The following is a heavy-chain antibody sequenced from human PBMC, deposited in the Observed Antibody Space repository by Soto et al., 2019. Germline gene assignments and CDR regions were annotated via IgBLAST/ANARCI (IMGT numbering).Heavy chain of an antibody. CDR2: ISGSGGST. D-gene: IGHD6-13*01. Sequence: EVQLLESGGGLVQPGGSLRLSCAASGFTFSSYAMSWVRQAPGKGLEWVSAISGSGGSTYYADSVKGRFTISRDNSKNALYLQMNSLRAEDTAVDYCANGLRSSSWYNWFDPWGQGTLVTVSS. CDR3: ANGLRSSSWYNWFDP. CDR1: GFTFSSYA. J-gene: IGHJ5*02. V-gene: IGHV3-23*01.